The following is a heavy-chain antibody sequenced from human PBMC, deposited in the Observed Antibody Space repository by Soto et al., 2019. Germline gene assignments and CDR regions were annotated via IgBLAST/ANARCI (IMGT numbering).Heavy chain of an antibody. CDR2: VSDDGRNT. V-gene: IGHV3-30*18. D-gene: IGHD6-19*01. J-gene: IGHJ4*02. Sequence: VQLVESGGGVVQPGRSLRLSCAASVFTFSDYAMHWVRQAPGKGLEWVAVVSDDGRNTHYADTVKGRFTISRDSSKNTASLEMSSLRTEDTAVYSYAKVGRQWLNTSVFNYWGQGALVTVSS. CDR3: AKVGRQWLNTSVFNY. CDR1: VFTFSDYA.